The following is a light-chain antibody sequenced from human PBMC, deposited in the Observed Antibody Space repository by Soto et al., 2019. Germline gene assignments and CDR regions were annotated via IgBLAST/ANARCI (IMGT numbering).Light chain of an antibody. CDR3: QQYNSYWT. CDR2: KAS. V-gene: IGKV1-5*03. J-gene: IGKJ1*01. CDR1: QSISSW. Sequence: DIPSTQCSSTLSASIGYRFTITCRASQSISSWLAWYQQKPGKAPKLLIYKASSLESGVPSRFSGSGSGTEFTLTISRLQTDDFATYYCQQYNSYWTFGQGSKVDIK.